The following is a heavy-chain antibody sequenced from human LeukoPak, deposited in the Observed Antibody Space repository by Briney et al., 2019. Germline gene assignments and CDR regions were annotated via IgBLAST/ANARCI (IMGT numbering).Heavy chain of an antibody. CDR2: INGSDGST. CDR3: AKDVEVASLVRAFEI. J-gene: IGHJ3*02. Sequence: PGGSLRLSCAGSGFTFSSYAMSWVRQAPGKGLEWVSSINGSDGSTYYTDSVKGRFTISRDNSNNKLFLQMSSLRGEDTGVYYCAKDVEVASLVRAFEIWGQGTMVTVSS. V-gene: IGHV3-23*01. D-gene: IGHD6-19*01. CDR1: GFTFSSYA.